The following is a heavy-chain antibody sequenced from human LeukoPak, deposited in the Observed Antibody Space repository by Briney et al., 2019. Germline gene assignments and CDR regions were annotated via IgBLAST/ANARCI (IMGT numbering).Heavy chain of an antibody. CDR2: IIPIFGTA. D-gene: IGHD3-22*01. J-gene: IGHJ3*02. CDR1: GGTFSSNA. Sequence: GASVKVSCKASGGTFSSNAISWVRQAPGQGLEWMGVIIPIFGTANYAQKFQGRVTITADESTSTAYMELSSLRSEDTAVYYCATTYYYDRWGRAFDIWGQGTMVTVSS. V-gene: IGHV1-69*13. CDR3: ATTYYYDRWGRAFDI.